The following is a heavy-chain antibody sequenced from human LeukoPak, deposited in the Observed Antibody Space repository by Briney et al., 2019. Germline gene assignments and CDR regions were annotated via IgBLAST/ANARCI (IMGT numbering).Heavy chain of an antibody. Sequence: PSQTLSLTRTVSGGSISSGGYYWSWIRQHPGKGLEWIGYIYYSGSTYYNPSLKSRVTISVDTSKNQFSLKLSSVTATDAAVYYCATGSYFPYYFDYWGQGTLVTVSS. CDR3: ATGSYFPYYFDY. V-gene: IGHV4-31*03. D-gene: IGHD3-10*01. CDR1: GGSISSGGYY. J-gene: IGHJ4*02. CDR2: IYYSGST.